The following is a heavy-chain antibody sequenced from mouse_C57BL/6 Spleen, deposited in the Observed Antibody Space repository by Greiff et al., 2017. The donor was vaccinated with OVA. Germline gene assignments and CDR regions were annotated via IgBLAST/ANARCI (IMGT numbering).Heavy chain of an antibody. D-gene: IGHD3-3*01. V-gene: IGHV3-6*01. Sequence: EVQVVESGPGLVKPSQSLSLTCSVTGYSITSGYYWNWIRQFPGNKLEWMGYISYDGSNNYNPSLKNRISITRDTSKNQFFLKLNSVTTEDTATYYCARGGTHWYFDVWGTGTTVTVSS. CDR3: ARGGTHWYFDV. CDR1: GYSITSGYY. J-gene: IGHJ1*03. CDR2: ISYDGSN.